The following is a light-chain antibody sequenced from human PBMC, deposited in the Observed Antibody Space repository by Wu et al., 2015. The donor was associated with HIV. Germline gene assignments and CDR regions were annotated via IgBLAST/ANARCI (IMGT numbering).Light chain of an antibody. CDR1: QSVSSN. V-gene: IGKV3-15*01. J-gene: IGKJ3*01. CDR3: RHYNNWPPSFT. CDR2: GAS. Sequence: ELVMTQSPATLSVSPGERVALSCRASQSVSSNLAWYQLKPGQAPRLLIYGASTRATGIPDRFSGNGSGTEFTLTISSLQSEDFAVYSCRHYNNWPPSFTFGPGTKVDVK.